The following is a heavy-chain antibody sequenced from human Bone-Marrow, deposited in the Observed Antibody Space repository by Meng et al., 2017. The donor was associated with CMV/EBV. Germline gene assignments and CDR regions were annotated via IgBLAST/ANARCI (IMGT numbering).Heavy chain of an antibody. D-gene: IGHD4-17*01. V-gene: IGHV4-59*11. CDR1: GFTFSSHA. Sequence: ESLKISCAASGFTFSSHAMSWVRQVPGKGLEWIGYIYYSGSTNYNPSLKSRVTISVDTSKNQFSLKLSSVTAADTAVYYCARAYYGDYPDYFDYWGQGTLVTVSS. CDR3: ARAYYGDYPDYFDY. J-gene: IGHJ4*02. CDR2: IYYSGST.